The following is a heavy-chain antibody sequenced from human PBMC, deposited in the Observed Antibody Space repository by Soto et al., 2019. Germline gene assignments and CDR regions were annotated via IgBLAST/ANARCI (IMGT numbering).Heavy chain of an antibody. CDR2: IKSKTDDGTT. J-gene: IGHJ6*02. CDR3: TTGSSSWAYYYYYGMDV. D-gene: IGHD2-2*01. Sequence: GGSLRLSCTVSGFTFSNAWMTWVRQAPGKGLEWVGRIKSKTDDGTTDYAAPVKGRFTISRDDSRNTLYLQMNSLKTEDTAVYYCTTGSSSWAYYYYYGMDVWGQGTTVTVSS. CDR1: GFTFSNAW. V-gene: IGHV3-15*01.